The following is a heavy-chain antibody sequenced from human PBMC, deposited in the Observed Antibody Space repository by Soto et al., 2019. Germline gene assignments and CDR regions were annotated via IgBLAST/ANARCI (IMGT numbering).Heavy chain of an antibody. CDR3: ARDATEPFYYYYYMDV. V-gene: IGHV1-69*04. CDR1: GGTFSSYT. CDR2: IIPILGIA. Sequence: SVKVSCKASGGTFSSYTISWVRQAPGQGLEWMGRIIPILGIANYAQKFQGRVTITADKSTSTAYVELSSLRSEDTAVYYCARDATEPFYYYYYMDVWGKGTTVTVSS. D-gene: IGHD1-26*01. J-gene: IGHJ6*03.